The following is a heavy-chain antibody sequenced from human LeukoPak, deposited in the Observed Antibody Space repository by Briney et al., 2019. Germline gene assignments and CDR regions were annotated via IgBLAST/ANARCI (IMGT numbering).Heavy chain of an antibody. Sequence: SVKVSCKASGGTFSSYAISWVRQAPGQGLEWMGGIIPIFGAANYAQKFQGRVTITADESTSTAYMELSSLGSEDTAVYYCAVWFGELGYFDYWGQGTLVTVFS. V-gene: IGHV1-69*13. CDR2: IIPIFGAA. D-gene: IGHD3-10*01. J-gene: IGHJ4*02. CDR1: GGTFSSYA. CDR3: AVWFGELGYFDY.